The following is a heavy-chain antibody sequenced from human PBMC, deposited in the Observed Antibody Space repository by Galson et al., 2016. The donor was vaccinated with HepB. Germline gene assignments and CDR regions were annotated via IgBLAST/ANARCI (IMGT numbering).Heavy chain of an antibody. CDR2: IYPDDSDT. V-gene: IGHV5-51*01. D-gene: IGHD2-2*01. CDR1: GYKFSNYW. Sequence: QSGAEVKKPGESLKISCQGSGYKFSNYWIGWVRQMPGKGLEWMGIIYPDDSDTRYSPSFQGQATISVDRSNSTAYLQWRILKASDTALYSCASLYASQRYFDYWGRGTLVTVSS. CDR3: ASLYASQRYFDY. J-gene: IGHJ4*02.